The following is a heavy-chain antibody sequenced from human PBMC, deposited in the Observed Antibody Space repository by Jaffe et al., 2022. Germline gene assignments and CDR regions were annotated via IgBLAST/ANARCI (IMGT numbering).Heavy chain of an antibody. D-gene: IGHD6-13*01. V-gene: IGHV1-46*01. J-gene: IGHJ4*02. CDR2: INPSGGST. CDR3: ARGGGKRIAAAGEFDY. CDR1: GYTFTSYY. Sequence: QVQLVQSGAEVKKPGASVKVSCKASGYTFTSYYMHWVRQAPGQGLEWMGIINPSGGSTSYAQKFQGRVTMTRDTSTSTVYMELSSLRSEDTAVYYCARGGGKRIAAAGEFDYWGQGTLVTVSS.